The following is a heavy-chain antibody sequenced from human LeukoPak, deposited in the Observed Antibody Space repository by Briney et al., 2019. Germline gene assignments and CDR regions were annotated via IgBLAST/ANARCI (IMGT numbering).Heavy chain of an antibody. J-gene: IGHJ4*02. CDR1: GYTFTSYA. CDR3: ARQNYGDTAYYFDY. Sequence: ASVKVSCKASGYTFTSYAMNWVRQAPGQGLEWMGWINTNTGNPTYAQGFTGRFVFSLDTSVSTAYLQISSLKAEDTAVYYCARQNYGDTAYYFDYWGQGTLVTVSS. CDR2: INTNTGNP. D-gene: IGHD4-17*01. V-gene: IGHV7-4-1*02.